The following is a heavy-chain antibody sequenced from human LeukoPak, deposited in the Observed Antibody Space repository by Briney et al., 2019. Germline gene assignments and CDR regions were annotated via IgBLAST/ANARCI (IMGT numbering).Heavy chain of an antibody. J-gene: IGHJ4*02. CDR3: ARNYYDSSGYGTRYFDY. CDR2: ISAYNGNT. V-gene: IGHV1-18*01. D-gene: IGHD3-22*01. CDR1: GYTFTSYG. Sequence: ASVKVSCKASGYTFTSYGISWVRQAPGQGLEWMGWISAYNGNTNYAQKLQGGVTMTTDTSTSTAYMELRSLRSDDTAVYYCARNYYDSSGYGTRYFDYWGQGTLVAVSS.